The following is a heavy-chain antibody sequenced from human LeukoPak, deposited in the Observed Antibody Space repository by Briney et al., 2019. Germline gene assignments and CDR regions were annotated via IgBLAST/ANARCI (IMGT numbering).Heavy chain of an antibody. D-gene: IGHD2-2*03. V-gene: IGHV3-9*01. CDR1: GFTFDDYA. Sequence: GRSLRLSCAASGFTFDDYAMHWVRQAPGKGLEWVSGISWNRGSIGYADSVKGRFTISRDNAKNSLYLQMNSLRAEDTALYYCAKDLDETHYYGMDVWGQGTTVTVSS. CDR3: AKDLDETHYYGMDV. CDR2: ISWNRGSI. J-gene: IGHJ6*02.